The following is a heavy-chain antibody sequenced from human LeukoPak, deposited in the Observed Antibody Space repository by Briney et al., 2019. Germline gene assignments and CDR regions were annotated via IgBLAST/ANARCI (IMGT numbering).Heavy chain of an antibody. J-gene: IGHJ6*03. CDR1: GFTFSSYE. CDR3: AREAGMYYMDV. V-gene: IGHV3-48*03. Sequence: GGSLRLSRAVSGFTFSSYEMNWVRQAPGKGLEWVSYISSSGMTTYYADSVKGRFTISRDKAKNSLYLQMNSLRAEDTAVYYCAREAGMYYMDVWGKGTTVTISS. CDR2: ISSSGMTT.